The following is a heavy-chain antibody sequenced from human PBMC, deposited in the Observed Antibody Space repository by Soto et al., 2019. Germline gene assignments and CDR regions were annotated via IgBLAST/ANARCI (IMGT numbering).Heavy chain of an antibody. CDR2: ISGSGGST. Sequence: EVQLLESGGGLVQPGGSLRLSCAASGFTFSSYGMSWVRQAPGKGLEWVSGISGSGGSTYYADSVKGRFTISRDNPKNTLYLQMNSLRAEDTAVYYCAKEGRYSSSRGYSDYWGQGTLVTVSS. D-gene: IGHD6-13*01. J-gene: IGHJ4*02. CDR3: AKEGRYSSSRGYSDY. CDR1: GFTFSSYG. V-gene: IGHV3-23*01.